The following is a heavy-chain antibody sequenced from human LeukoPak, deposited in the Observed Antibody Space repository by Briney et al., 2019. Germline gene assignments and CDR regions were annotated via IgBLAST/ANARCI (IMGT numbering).Heavy chain of an antibody. CDR1: GFTFSSYE. D-gene: IGHD2-21*02. J-gene: IGHJ4*02. V-gene: IGHV3-48*03. Sequence: QPGGSLRLSCAASGFTFSSYEMNWVRQAPGKGLEWLSYISSSGSNVYYADSVKGRFTVSRDNAKSSLYLQMNSLRAEDTAVYYCAREESDCGGDCLEYWGQGTLVTVSS. CDR2: ISSSGSNV. CDR3: AREESDCGGDCLEY.